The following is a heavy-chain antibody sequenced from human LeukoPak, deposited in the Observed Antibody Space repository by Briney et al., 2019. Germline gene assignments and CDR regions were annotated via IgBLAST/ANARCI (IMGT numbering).Heavy chain of an antibody. CDR2: IWNDGTNR. J-gene: IGHJ5*01. CDR1: GFTFSSYG. Sequence: GGSLRLSCAASGFTFSSYGMHWVRQAPGKGLEWVAFIWNDGTNRYYAESVKGRFTISRDNSRNTLYLQMNSLRVEDTAVFYCAKGDKMSIWRRTYNCFDSWGQGTLVTVSS. V-gene: IGHV3-30*02. CDR3: AKGDKMSIWRRTYNCFDS. D-gene: IGHD5-24*01.